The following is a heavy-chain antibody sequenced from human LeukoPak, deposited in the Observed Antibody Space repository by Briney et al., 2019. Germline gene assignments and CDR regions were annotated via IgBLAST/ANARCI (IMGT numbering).Heavy chain of an antibody. D-gene: IGHD6-19*01. Sequence: GGSLRLSCAASGFTFSTYAISGVRQAPGKGLEWVSTISGSGASIFYEDSVKGRITISRDNSKNTLSLQMNSLRAEDTALYYCATAVASGRSFDYWGQGALVTVSS. CDR2: ISGSGASI. CDR3: ATAVASGRSFDY. J-gene: IGHJ4*02. CDR1: GFTFSTYA. V-gene: IGHV3-23*01.